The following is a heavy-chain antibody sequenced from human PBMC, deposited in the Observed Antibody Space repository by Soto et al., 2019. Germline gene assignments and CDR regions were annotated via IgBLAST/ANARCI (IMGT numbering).Heavy chain of an antibody. J-gene: IGHJ6*04. D-gene: IGHD3-3*01. Sequence: PSETRSLTCTVPGGSISSDYGSWTRQPPGKGLEWVGYIYYSRSTNYNPSLKSRVTISVDTSKTPYSLTLSSVTAADTAVSSCASPHDFWSGYAPKPGVDVWGKGTTLTVSS. CDR1: GGSISSDY. CDR3: ASPHDFWSGYAPKPGVDV. V-gene: IGHV4-59*08. CDR2: IYYSRST.